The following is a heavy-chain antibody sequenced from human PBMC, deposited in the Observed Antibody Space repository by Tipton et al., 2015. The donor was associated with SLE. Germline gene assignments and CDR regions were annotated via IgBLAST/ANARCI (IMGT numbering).Heavy chain of an antibody. J-gene: IGHJ3*02. CDR2: IYYSGTT. V-gene: IGHV4-61*05. D-gene: IGHD2-15*01. CDR3: ARHPYSFDLDAFDI. Sequence: PGLVKPSETLSLTCSVSGDSVSRSTYHWGWIRQPPGKGLEWIGHIYYSGTTYYNPSLKSRVTISLDKSKNQFSLKLSSVTAADSAVYYCARHPYSFDLDAFDIWGQGTMVTVSS. CDR1: GDSVSRSTYH.